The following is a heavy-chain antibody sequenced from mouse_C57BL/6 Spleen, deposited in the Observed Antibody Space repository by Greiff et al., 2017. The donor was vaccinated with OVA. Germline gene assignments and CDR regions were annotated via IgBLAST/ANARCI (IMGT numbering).Heavy chain of an antibody. CDR1: GYTFTSYW. CDR3: AREGYYGSSPYYFDY. D-gene: IGHD1-1*01. Sequence: QVHVKQPGTELVKPGASVKLSCKASGYTFTSYWMHWVKQRPGQGLEWIGNINPSNGGTNYNEKFKSKATLTVDKSSSTAYMQLSSLTSEDSAVYYCAREGYYGSSPYYFDYWGQGTTLTVSS. CDR2: INPSNGGT. J-gene: IGHJ2*01. V-gene: IGHV1-53*01.